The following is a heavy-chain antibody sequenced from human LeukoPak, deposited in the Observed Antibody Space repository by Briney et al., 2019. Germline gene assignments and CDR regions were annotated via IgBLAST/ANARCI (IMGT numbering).Heavy chain of an antibody. D-gene: IGHD5-24*01. J-gene: IGHJ4*02. CDR2: IKQDGSER. V-gene: IGHV3-7*01. CDR1: GFNFSSHW. Sequence: GGSLRLSCVASGFNFSSHWMSWVRQTPGKGLEWVANIKQDGSERYYVDSVKGRFTISRDNAKNTLYLQMNSLRAEDTAVYYCAKTIYFDYWGQGTLVTVSS. CDR3: AKTIYFDY.